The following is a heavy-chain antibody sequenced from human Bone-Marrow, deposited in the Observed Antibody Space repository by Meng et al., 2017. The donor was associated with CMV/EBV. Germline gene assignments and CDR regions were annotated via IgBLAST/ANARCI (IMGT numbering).Heavy chain of an antibody. J-gene: IGHJ5*02. CDR2: IYYSGST. Sequence: SSSSGDSYCSWIRQPPWKRLEWIGYIYYSGSTYYTPSLKNRVTISVDTSKTQFSLKLSSVTAADTAVYYCARGISIFGVVIMALFDPWGQGTLVTVSS. V-gene: IGHV4-30-4*08. CDR3: ARGISIFGVVIMALFDP. CDR1: SSSSGDSY. D-gene: IGHD3-3*01.